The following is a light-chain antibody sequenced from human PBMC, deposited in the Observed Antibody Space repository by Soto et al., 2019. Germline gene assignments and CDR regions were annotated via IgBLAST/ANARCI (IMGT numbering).Light chain of an antibody. CDR1: QSVTTRY. CDR3: QQYGSSPPWT. J-gene: IGKJ1*01. Sequence: EIVLTQSPDTLSLSPGERATLSCRASQSVTTRYLAWYQQKPGQAPRLLIYGASSRATGIPDRFSGSGFGADFTLTISRVEAEDCAGYFGQQYGSSPPWTFRQRTKVEI. CDR2: GAS. V-gene: IGKV3-20*01.